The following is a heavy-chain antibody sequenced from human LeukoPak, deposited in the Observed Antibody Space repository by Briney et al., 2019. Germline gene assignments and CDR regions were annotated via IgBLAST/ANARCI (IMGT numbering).Heavy chain of an antibody. D-gene: IGHD5-12*01. CDR2: ISYDGSNK. J-gene: IGHJ4*02. V-gene: IGHV3-30-3*01. CDR1: GFTFSNYA. Sequence: GGSLRLSCAASGFTFSNYAMHWVRQAPGKWLEWVAVISYDGSNKYYADSVKGRFTISSDNSKNTVYLQMNSLRPEDMAVYYCAKEIFSGLLYIDYWGQGTLVTVSS. CDR3: AKEIFSGLLYIDY.